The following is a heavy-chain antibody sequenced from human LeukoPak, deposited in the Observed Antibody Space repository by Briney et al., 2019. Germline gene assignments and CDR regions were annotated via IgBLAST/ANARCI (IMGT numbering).Heavy chain of an antibody. CDR3: ARDKHSGSYLGGFFDY. CDR1: GFTFSSYA. V-gene: IGHV3-30*04. Sequence: GGSLRLSCAASGFTFSSYAMSWVRQAPGKGLEWVAIISYDGSNEYYADSVKGRFTISRDNSKNTLYLQMNSLRPEDTAVYYCARDKHSGSYLGGFFDYWGQGTLVTVSS. CDR2: ISYDGSNE. D-gene: IGHD1-26*01. J-gene: IGHJ4*02.